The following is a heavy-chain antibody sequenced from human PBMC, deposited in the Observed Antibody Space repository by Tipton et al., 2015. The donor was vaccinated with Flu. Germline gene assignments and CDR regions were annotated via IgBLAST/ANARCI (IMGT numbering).Heavy chain of an antibody. CDR2: IKRDGSQK. CDR3: ARVGAGDQVAIDY. Sequence: SLRLSCVASGLTFTSYWMTWVRQAPGKGLEWVANIKRDGSQKNYVDSVKGRFTISRDNAKNSLYLQMNSLRAEDTAVYYCARVGAGDQVAIDYWGQGTLVTVSS. D-gene: IGHD3-16*01. J-gene: IGHJ4*02. V-gene: IGHV3-7*01. CDR1: GLTFTSYW.